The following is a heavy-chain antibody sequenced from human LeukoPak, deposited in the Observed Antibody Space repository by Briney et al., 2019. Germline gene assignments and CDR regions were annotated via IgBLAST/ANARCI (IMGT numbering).Heavy chain of an antibody. CDR3: ASAAISGSTGCFDY. D-gene: IGHD1-26*01. J-gene: IGHJ4*02. CDR2: IYYSGST. V-gene: IGHV4-39*07. CDR1: GDSISSTSYY. Sequence: PSETLSLTCTVSGDSISSTSYYWAWIRQPPGKGREWIGSIYYSGSTYYNPSLKSRVTISVDTSKNQFSLKLSSVTAADTAVYYCASAAISGSTGCFDYWGQGTLVTVSS.